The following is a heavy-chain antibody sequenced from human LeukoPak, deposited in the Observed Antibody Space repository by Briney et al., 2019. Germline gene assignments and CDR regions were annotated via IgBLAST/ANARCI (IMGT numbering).Heavy chain of an antibody. CDR1: GLTVSSNY. CDR3: TTAAGYNYGQY. D-gene: IGHD5-18*01. J-gene: IGHJ4*02. Sequence: GGSLRLSCAASGLTVSSNYKNWVRQAPGKGLEWVSALYIGGNTYYADSVRGRFTISRDNSKNTLYLQMNSLRAEDTAIYYCTTAAGYNYGQYWGQGTLVTVSS. CDR2: LYIGGNT. V-gene: IGHV3-53*01.